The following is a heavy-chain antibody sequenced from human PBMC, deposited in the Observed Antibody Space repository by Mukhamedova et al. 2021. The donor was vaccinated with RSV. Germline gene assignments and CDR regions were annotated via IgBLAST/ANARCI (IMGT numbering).Heavy chain of an antibody. J-gene: IGHJ4*02. D-gene: IGHD2/OR15-2a*01. Sequence: DYAAPVKGRFTISRDDSKSTLFLQMNNLKTEDTAVYFCTTNVNFWGQGTLVTVSS. V-gene: IGHV3-15*01. CDR3: TTNVNF.